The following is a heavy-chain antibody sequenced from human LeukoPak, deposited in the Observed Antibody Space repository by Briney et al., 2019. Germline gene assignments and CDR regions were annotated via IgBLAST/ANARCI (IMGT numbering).Heavy chain of an antibody. CDR2: INPNSGGT. V-gene: IGHV1-2*02. J-gene: IGHJ4*02. CDR3: ARDLYDSSGYSLPPSY. Sequence: GASVKVSCKASGYTFTGYYMHWVRQAPGQGLEWMGWINPNSGGTNYAQKFQGRVTMTRDTPISTAYMELSRLRSDDTAVYYCARDLYDSSGYSLPPSYWGQGTLVTVSS. D-gene: IGHD3-22*01. CDR1: GYTFTGYY.